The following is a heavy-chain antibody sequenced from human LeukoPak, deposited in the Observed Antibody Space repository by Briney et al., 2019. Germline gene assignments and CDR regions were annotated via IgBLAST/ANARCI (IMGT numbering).Heavy chain of an antibody. J-gene: IGHJ4*02. CDR2: INYSGST. V-gene: IGHV4-61*01. CDR3: ARGYAGAATFDY. CDR1: GGSVSGGSYY. Sequence: SETLSLTCTVSGGSVSGGSYYWSWMRQPPGKGLEWIGYINYSGSTKYNPSLKSRVTISVDTSKNQFSLKLTSVTAADTAVYYCARGYAGAATFDYWGQGTLVTVSS. D-gene: IGHD1-26*01.